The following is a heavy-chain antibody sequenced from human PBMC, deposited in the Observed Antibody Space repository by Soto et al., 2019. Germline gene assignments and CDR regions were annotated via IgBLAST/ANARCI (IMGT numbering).Heavy chain of an antibody. D-gene: IGHD3-3*01. CDR1: GFTFSGSA. Sequence: EVQLVESGGGLVQPGGSLKLSCAASGFTFSGSAMHWVRQASGKGLEWVGRIRSKANSYATAYAASVKGRFTISRDDSKNTAYLQMNSLKTEDTAVYYCTRLTPDDFWSGYPTLGYYYGMDVWGQGTTVTVSS. J-gene: IGHJ6*02. V-gene: IGHV3-73*02. CDR2: IRSKANSYAT. CDR3: TRLTPDDFWSGYPTLGYYYGMDV.